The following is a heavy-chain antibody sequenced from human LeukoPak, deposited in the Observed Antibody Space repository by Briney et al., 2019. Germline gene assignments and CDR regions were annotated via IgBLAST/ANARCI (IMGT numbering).Heavy chain of an antibody. J-gene: IGHJ6*03. CDR3: ARDYYRMDV. V-gene: IGHV3-53*01. D-gene: IGHD3-22*01. CDR1: GFTVSSNY. CDR2: IYSGGRT. Sequence: GVSLRLFCAASGFTVSSNYMSWVRQAPGKALEGLSVIYSGGRTYYSDSVKGRFTISRDNSKNTLYLQMNSLRAEETAVYYCARDYYRMDVWGKGTTVTVSS.